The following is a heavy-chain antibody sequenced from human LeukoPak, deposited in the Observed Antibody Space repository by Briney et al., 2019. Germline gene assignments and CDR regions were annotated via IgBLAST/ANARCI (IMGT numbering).Heavy chain of an antibody. J-gene: IGHJ4*02. CDR2: IYYSGST. CDR1: GGSISSYY. Sequence: SETLSLTCTVSGGSISSYYWSWIRQPPGKGLEWIGYIYYSGSTNYNPSLKSRVTISVDTSKNQFSLKLSSVTAADTAVYYCARVRDYGDSHFDYWGQGTLVTVPS. V-gene: IGHV4-59*01. CDR3: ARVRDYGDSHFDY. D-gene: IGHD4-17*01.